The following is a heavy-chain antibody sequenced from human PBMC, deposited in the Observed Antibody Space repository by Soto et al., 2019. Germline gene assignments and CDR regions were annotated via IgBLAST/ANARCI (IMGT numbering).Heavy chain of an antibody. CDR2: ISAGGHST. V-gene: IGHV3-23*01. D-gene: IGHD3-22*01. CDR3: AKRDSQIDAFDI. CDR1: GFTFSTYD. J-gene: IGHJ3*02. Sequence: PGGSVRLSCAASGFTFSTYDMNWVRQAPGKGLEWVSYISAGGHSTYYADSVRGRFTISRDNSKNTLYLQTNSLRAEDTAVYYCAKRDSQIDAFDIWGQGTMVTVSS.